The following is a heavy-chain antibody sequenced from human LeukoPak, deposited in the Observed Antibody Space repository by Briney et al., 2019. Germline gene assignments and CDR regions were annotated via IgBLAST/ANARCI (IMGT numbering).Heavy chain of an antibody. D-gene: IGHD3-10*02. CDR1: RFTLTNYG. CDR3: AKDVRAEGHRYFDY. Sequence: GGSLRLSCTMSRFTLTNYGIQWVRHAPGKGLECVSFLAHDGIIKYFGASVMGRFTVSRDTSKNTVYLQMNTLRLEDTAVYYCAKDVRAEGHRYFDYWGQGTLVTVSS. V-gene: IGHV3-30*02. CDR2: LAHDGIIK. J-gene: IGHJ4*02.